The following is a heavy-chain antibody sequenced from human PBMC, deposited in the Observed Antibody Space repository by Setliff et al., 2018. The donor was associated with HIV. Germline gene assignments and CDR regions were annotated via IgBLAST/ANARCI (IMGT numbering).Heavy chain of an antibody. CDR2: INGDGSFT. J-gene: IGHJ3*02. V-gene: IGHV3-74*01. CDR1: GFTFSSSW. Sequence: GGSLRLSCAGSGFTFSSSWMHWVRQAPGKGLVWVSRINGDGSFTVYADSVKGRFTISRDNSKNTLYLQMNSVRGEDTAVYYCTSWGVPRDGVDIWGHGTKVTVSS. D-gene: IGHD3-16*01. CDR3: TSWGVPRDGVDI.